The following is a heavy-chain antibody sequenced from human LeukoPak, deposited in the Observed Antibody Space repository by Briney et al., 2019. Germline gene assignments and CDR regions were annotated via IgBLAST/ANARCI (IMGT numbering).Heavy chain of an antibody. J-gene: IGHJ3*02. V-gene: IGHV3-9*01. Sequence: PGRSLRLSCAASGFTFDDYAMHWVRQAPGKGLEWVSGISWNSGSIGYADSVKGRFTISRDNAKNSLYLQMNSLRVEDTAVYYCARVFRPSLTVFIIRGAFDIWGQGTMVTVSS. CDR2: ISWNSGSI. CDR3: ARVFRPSLTVFIIRGAFDI. CDR1: GFTFDDYA. D-gene: IGHD3-3*01.